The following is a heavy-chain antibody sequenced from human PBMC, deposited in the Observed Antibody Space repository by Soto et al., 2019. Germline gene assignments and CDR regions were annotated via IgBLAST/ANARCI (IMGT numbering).Heavy chain of an antibody. D-gene: IGHD5-18*01. V-gene: IGHV1-3*01. CDR2: INAGNGNT. J-gene: IGHJ4*02. CDR3: ARGPRYGQIAD. CDR1: VYTFTSYA. Sequence: ASVKVSCKASVYTFTSYAMHWVRQAPGQRLEWMGWINAGNGNTKYSQKFQGRVTITRDTSASTAYMELSSLRSEDTAVYYCARGPRYGQIADWGQGTLVTVSS.